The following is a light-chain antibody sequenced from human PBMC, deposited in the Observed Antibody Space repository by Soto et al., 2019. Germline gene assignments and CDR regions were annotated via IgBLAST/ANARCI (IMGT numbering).Light chain of an antibody. CDR1: SSDVGGYNY. CDR3: CYYTDSRTHI. J-gene: IGLJ1*01. V-gene: IGLV2-14*01. Sequence: QSALTQPASVSGSPGQSITISCTGTSSDVGGYNYVSWYQQHPGKAPKLIIFEVSYRPSGISNRFSASKSGDTASLTISGLQAGDEADYYCCYYTDSRTHIFGSGTKLTVL. CDR2: EVS.